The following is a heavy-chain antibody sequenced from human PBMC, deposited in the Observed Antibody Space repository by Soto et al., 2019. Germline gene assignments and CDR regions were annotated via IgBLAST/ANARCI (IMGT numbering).Heavy chain of an antibody. V-gene: IGHV3-30*18. D-gene: IGHD3-22*01. CDR1: GFTFSSXX. CDR3: AKDHGYYDSSGPSDY. J-gene: IGHJ4*02. Sequence: SLRXSCAAXGFTFSSXXXXXVRQAPGKXLEXXAVISYDGSNKYYADSVKGRFTISRDNSXXTXYLQMNSLRAEDTAVYYCAKDHGYYDSSGPSDYWGQGTLVTVSS. CDR2: ISYDGSNK.